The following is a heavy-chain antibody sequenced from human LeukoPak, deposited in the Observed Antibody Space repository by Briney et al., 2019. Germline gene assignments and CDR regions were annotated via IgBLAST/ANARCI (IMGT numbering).Heavy chain of an antibody. CDR3: ARVRHSSGSNYYGMDV. J-gene: IGHJ6*02. Sequence: GGSLRLSCAASGFTFSSYGMHWVRQAPGKGLEWVAVIWYDGSNKYYADSVKGRFTISRDNSKNTLYLRMNSLRAEDTAVYYCARVRHSSGSNYYGMDVWGQGTTVTVSS. CDR1: GFTFSSYG. CDR2: IWYDGSNK. V-gene: IGHV3-33*01. D-gene: IGHD6-19*01.